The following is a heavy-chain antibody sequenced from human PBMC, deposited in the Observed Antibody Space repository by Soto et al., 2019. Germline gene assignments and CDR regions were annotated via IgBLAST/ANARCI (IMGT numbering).Heavy chain of an antibody. D-gene: IGHD2-2*01. Sequence: GGSLSVSWAASGCTFSDYSRHLVRQAPGKGLEWVSSISSSSSYIYYADSVKGRFTISRDNAKNSLYLQMNSLRAEDTAVYYCARVDPPAKSWGQGTLVTVSS. CDR1: GCTFSDYS. J-gene: IGHJ5*02. V-gene: IGHV3-21*04. CDR2: ISSSSSYI. CDR3: ARVDPPAKS.